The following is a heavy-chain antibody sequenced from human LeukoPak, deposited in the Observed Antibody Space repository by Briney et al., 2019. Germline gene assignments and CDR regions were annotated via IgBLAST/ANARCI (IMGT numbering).Heavy chain of an antibody. D-gene: IGHD3-3*01. Sequence: PGGSLRLSCAASGFTFSSYSMNWVRQAPGKGLEWVSSISSSSSYIYYADSVKGRFTISRDNAKNSLYLQMNSLRAEDTAVYYCARVFSTIFGVVRNWFDPWGQGTLVTVSS. CDR3: ARVFSTIFGVVRNWFDP. CDR2: ISSSSSYI. CDR1: GFTFSSYS. J-gene: IGHJ5*02. V-gene: IGHV3-21*01.